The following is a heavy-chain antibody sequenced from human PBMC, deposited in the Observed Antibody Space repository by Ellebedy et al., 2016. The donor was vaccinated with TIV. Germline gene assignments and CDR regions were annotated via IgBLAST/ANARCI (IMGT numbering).Heavy chain of an antibody. J-gene: IGHJ4*02. Sequence: AASVKVSCKASGYTFTGYYMHWVRQAPGQGLEWMGWINPNSGGTNYAQKFQGRVTMTRDTSISTAYMELSRLRSDDTAVYYCARDWREQWLELDYWGQGTLVTVSS. CDR2: INPNSGGT. V-gene: IGHV1-2*02. D-gene: IGHD6-19*01. CDR1: GYTFTGYY. CDR3: ARDWREQWLELDY.